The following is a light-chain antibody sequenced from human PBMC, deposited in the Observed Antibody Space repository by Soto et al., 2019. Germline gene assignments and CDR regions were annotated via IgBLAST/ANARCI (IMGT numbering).Light chain of an antibody. CDR3: QQYNSYPVT. CDR1: QSISSW. J-gene: IGKJ2*01. V-gene: IGKV1-5*03. CDR2: KAS. Sequence: DIQMTQSPSTLSASVGDRVTITCRASQSISSWLAWYQQKPGKAPKLLIYKASSLESGVPSRCSGSGSGTEFTLTISSLQPDDFATYYCQQYNSYPVTFGEGTKLEIK.